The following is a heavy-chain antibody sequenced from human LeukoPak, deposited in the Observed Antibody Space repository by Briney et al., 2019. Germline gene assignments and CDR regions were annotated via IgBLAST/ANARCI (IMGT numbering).Heavy chain of an antibody. J-gene: IGHJ4*02. CDR1: GFTFDDYT. V-gene: IGHV3-43*01. CDR3: AKDASSSWPYYFDY. Sequence: GGSLRLSSAASGFTFDDYTMHWVRQAPGKGLEWVSLISWDGGSTYYADSVKGRFTISRDNSKNSLCLQMNSLRTEDTALYYCAKDASSSWPYYFDYWGQGTLVTVSS. CDR2: ISWDGGST. D-gene: IGHD6-13*01.